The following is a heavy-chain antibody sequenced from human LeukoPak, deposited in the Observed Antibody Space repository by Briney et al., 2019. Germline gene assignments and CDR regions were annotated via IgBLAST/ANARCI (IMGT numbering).Heavy chain of an antibody. CDR3: ARVVGATGSSDY. Sequence: SETLSLTCTVSLGSISSDYWSWIRQPPRKGLEWIGYIYYIGSTNYNPSLKSRITISVDTSKSHFSLKLSSVTAADTAVYYCARVVGATGSSDYWGQGTLVTVSS. CDR1: LGSISSDY. D-gene: IGHD1-26*01. V-gene: IGHV4-59*01. J-gene: IGHJ4*02. CDR2: IYYIGST.